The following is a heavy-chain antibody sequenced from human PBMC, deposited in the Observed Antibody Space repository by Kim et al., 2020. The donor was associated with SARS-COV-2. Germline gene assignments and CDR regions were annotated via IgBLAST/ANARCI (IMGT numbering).Heavy chain of an antibody. CDR2: IWYDGSNT. Sequence: GGSLRLSCAACDFPFSNRGMHWVRQAPGKGLEWLAVIWYDGSNTYYADSVKGRFTISRDNSKNTLYLQMNSLRPEDTAVYYCASERQRGHSYVTDFYYWG. CDR3: ASERQRGHSYVTDFYY. D-gene: IGHD5-18*01. V-gene: IGHV3-33*01. CDR1: DFPFSNRG. J-gene: IGHJ4*01.